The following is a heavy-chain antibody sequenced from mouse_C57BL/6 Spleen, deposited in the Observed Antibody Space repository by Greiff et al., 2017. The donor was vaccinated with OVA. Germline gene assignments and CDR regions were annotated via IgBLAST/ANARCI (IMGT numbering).Heavy chain of an antibody. V-gene: IGHV5-6*01. D-gene: IGHD1-1*01. CDR3: ARHGEATVVATDYYAMDY. J-gene: IGHJ4*01. Sequence: EVKLVESGGDLVKPGGSLKLSCAASGFTFSSYGMSWVRQTPDKRLEWVATISSGGSYTYYPDSVKGRFTISRDNAKNTLYLQMSSLKSEDTAMYYCARHGEATVVATDYYAMDYWGKGTSVTVSS. CDR1: GFTFSSYG. CDR2: ISSGGSYT.